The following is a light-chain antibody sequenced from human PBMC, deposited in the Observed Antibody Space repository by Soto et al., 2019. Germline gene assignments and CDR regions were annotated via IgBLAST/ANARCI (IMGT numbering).Light chain of an antibody. CDR3: QQYGSSGT. CDR2: GAS. J-gene: IGKJ1*01. Sequence: EVVFTQSPGTLSSSPGERATLSCRASQGVASNYLAWYQQKRGQAPRLLIYGASSRATGVPDRFSGSGSGTDFTLTISXLEPEEFAVYYCQQYGSSGTFGQGTKVDIK. CDR1: QGVASNY. V-gene: IGKV3-20*01.